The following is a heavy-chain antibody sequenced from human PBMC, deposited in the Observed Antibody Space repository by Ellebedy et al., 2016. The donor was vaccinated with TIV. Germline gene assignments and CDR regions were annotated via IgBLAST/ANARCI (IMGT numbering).Heavy chain of an antibody. D-gene: IGHD2-2*01. V-gene: IGHV1-18*01. CDR1: GYTFTSYG. Sequence: ASVKVSXXASGYTFTSYGISWVRQAPGQGLEWMGWISAYNGNTNYAQKLQGRVTMTTDTSTSTAYMELRSLRSDDTAVYYCARDGCSSTSCPPGYWGQGTLVTVSS. CDR2: ISAYNGNT. CDR3: ARDGCSSTSCPPGY. J-gene: IGHJ4*02.